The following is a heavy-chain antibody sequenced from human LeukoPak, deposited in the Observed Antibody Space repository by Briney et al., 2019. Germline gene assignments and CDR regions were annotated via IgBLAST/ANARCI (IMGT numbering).Heavy chain of an antibody. V-gene: IGHV1-69*04. CDR2: IIPILGIA. Sequence: ASVKVSCKASGGTFSSYAISWVRQATGQGLEWIGRIIPILGIANYAQKFQGRVTITADKSTSTAYMELSSLRSEDTAAYYCARFHNGYARTEMWGQGTLVTVSS. J-gene: IGHJ4*02. CDR3: ARFHNGYARTEM. CDR1: GGTFSSYA. D-gene: IGHD5-18*01.